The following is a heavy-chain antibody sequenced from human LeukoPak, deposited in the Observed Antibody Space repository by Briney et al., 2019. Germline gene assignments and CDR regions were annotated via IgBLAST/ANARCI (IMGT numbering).Heavy chain of an antibody. D-gene: IGHD3-10*01. J-gene: IGHJ4*02. Sequence: GGSLRLSCAASGFTFSSYWMSWVRQAPGKGLEWVANIKQDGSEKYYVDSVKGRFTISRDNAKNSLYLQMNSLRAEDTAVYYCARDSSWFGELMSSEYYFDYWGQGTLVTVSS. V-gene: IGHV3-7*01. CDR1: GFTFSSYW. CDR3: ARDSSWFGELMSSEYYFDY. CDR2: IKQDGSEK.